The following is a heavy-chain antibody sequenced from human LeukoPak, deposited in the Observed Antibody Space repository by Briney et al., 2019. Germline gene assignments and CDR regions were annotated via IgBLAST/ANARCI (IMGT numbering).Heavy chain of an antibody. D-gene: IGHD3-10*01. CDR1: GFTFSKYP. J-gene: IGHJ5*02. V-gene: IGHV3-23*01. CDR3: AKDSMVRGVIIPS. Sequence: PGGSLRLSCTASGFTFSKYPMSWVRQAPGKGPEWVSAISVSGGNTYYVDSVKGRFTVSRDNSKNTLYLQMNSLRAEDTAVYYCAKDSMVRGVIIPSWGQGTLVTVSS. CDR2: ISVSGGNT.